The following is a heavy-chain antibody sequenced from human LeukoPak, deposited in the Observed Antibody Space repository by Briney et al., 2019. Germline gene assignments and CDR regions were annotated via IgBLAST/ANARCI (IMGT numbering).Heavy chain of an antibody. D-gene: IGHD3-10*01. CDR3: ARVSLVRGAPDYYFDY. Sequence: KPGASVKVSCKASGYTFTSYDINWVRQATGQGLEWMGWMNPNSGNTGYAQKFQGRVTITRNTSISTAYMELSSLRSEDTAVYYCARVSLVRGAPDYYFDYWGQGTLVTVSS. CDR1: GYTFTSYD. V-gene: IGHV1-8*03. J-gene: IGHJ4*02. CDR2: MNPNSGNT.